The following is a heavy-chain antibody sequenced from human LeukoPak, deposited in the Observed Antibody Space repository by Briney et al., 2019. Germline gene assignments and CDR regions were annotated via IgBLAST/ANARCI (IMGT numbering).Heavy chain of an antibody. V-gene: IGHV3-23*01. CDR3: AKDSMRYTDSSGYYSDY. CDR1: GFTFSTYA. D-gene: IGHD3-22*01. J-gene: IGHJ4*02. CDR2: ISGSGGNT. Sequence: GGSLRLSCAASGFTFSTYAMTWLRQAPGKGLEWVSVISGSGGNTYYANSVRGRFTISRDNSKNTLYLQMNSLRAEDTAVYYCAKDSMRYTDSSGYYSDYWGQGTLVTVSS.